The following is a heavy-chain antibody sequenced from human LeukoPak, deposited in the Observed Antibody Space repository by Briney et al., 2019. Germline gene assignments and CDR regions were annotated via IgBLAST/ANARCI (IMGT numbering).Heavy chain of an antibody. Sequence: PGGSLRLSCAASGLTFSSYSINWVRQAPGKGLEWVAVISYDGSNKYYADSVKGRFTISRDNSKNTLYLQMNSLRAEDTAVYYCAKDQSWFGELLSYYFDYWGQGTLVTVSS. D-gene: IGHD3-10*01. J-gene: IGHJ4*02. CDR2: ISYDGSNK. CDR3: AKDQSWFGELLSYYFDY. CDR1: GLTFSSYS. V-gene: IGHV3-30*18.